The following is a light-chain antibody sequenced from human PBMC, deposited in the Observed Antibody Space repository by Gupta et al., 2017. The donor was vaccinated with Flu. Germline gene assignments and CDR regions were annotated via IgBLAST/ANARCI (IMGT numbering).Light chain of an antibody. CDR1: STDVGGYNY. CDR2: EII. CDR3: KSYKNTNTRFV. V-gene: IGLV2-14*01. J-gene: IGLJ2*01. Sequence: ITISGTGTSTDVGGYNYVSWYQQHPGKAPKLLICEIIIRPSGVPKRFSGSKSGTTASLTISGLQAEDEADYCCKSYKNTNTRFVFGGGTKLTVL.